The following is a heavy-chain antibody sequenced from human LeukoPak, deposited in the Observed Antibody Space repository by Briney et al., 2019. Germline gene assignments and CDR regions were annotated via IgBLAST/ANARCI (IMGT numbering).Heavy chain of an antibody. V-gene: IGHV3-48*03. J-gene: IGHJ4*02. CDR3: VKDGSGSYYTYYFDY. Sequence: GGSLRLSCAASGFTFSSYEMNWVRQAPGKGLEWVSYISSSGSTIYYGDSVKGRFTISRDNAKNSLYLQMNSLRAEDTAVYYCVKDGSGSYYTYYFDYWGQGTLVTVSS. CDR1: GFTFSSYE. CDR2: ISSSGSTI. D-gene: IGHD3-10*01.